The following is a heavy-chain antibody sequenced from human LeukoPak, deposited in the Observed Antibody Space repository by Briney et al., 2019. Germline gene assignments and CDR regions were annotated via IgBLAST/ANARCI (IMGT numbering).Heavy chain of an antibody. CDR2: IYNNGSP. Sequence: SEALSLTCTVSGGSISRYYWTWIRQPPGKGLEWIGYIYNNGSPNYSPSLKSRVTISLDTSKNQFSLKLNSVTAADTAVYYCARGGDGDYLSYWYFDIWGRGTLVTVSS. CDR3: ARGGDGDYLSYWYFDI. J-gene: IGHJ2*01. CDR1: GGSISRYY. V-gene: IGHV4-59*01. D-gene: IGHD4-17*01.